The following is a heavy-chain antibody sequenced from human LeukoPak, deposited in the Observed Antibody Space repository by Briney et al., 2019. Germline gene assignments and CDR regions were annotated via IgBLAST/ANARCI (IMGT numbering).Heavy chain of an antibody. J-gene: IGHJ6*04. CDR3: ARDLRYFDWYYYYYYGMDV. V-gene: IGHV3-33*01. Sequence: GGPLRLSCAASGFTFSSYGMHWVRQAPGKGLEWVAVIWYDGSNKYYADSVKGRSTISRDNSKNTLYLQMNSLRAEDTAVYYCARDLRYFDWYYYYYYGMDVWGKGTTVTVSS. CDR2: IWYDGSNK. CDR1: GFTFSSYG. D-gene: IGHD3-9*01.